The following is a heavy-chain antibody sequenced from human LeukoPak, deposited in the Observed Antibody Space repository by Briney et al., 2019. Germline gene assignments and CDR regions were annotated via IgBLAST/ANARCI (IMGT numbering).Heavy chain of an antibody. CDR1: GGSISSYY. CDR3: ARSPTGHDAFDI. Sequence: SGILSLTCTVSGGSISSYYWSWIRQPPGKGLEWVGYIYYSGSTNYNPSLKSRVTISVDTSKNQFSLKLSSVTAADTAVYYCARSPTGHDAFDIWGQGTMVTVPS. J-gene: IGHJ3*02. CDR2: IYYSGST. V-gene: IGHV4-59*01.